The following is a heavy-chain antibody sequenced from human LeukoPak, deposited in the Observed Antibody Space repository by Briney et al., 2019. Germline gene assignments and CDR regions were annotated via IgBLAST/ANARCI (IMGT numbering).Heavy chain of an antibody. CDR2: ISSSSSYI. Sequence: GGSLRLSCAASGFTFSSYSMNWVRQAPGKGLEWVSSISSSSSYIYYADSVKGRFTISRDNSKNTLYLQMNSLRAEDTAVYYCARDRSITMVRGVITNPHDWGQGTLVTVSS. CDR1: GFTFSSYS. D-gene: IGHD3-10*01. J-gene: IGHJ4*02. CDR3: ARDRSITMVRGVITNPHD. V-gene: IGHV3-21*01.